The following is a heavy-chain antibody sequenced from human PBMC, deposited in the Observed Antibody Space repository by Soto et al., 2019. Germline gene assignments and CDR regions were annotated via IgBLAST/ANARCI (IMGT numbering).Heavy chain of an antibody. V-gene: IGHV4-31*03. CDR1: GGSISSGGYY. J-gene: IGHJ4*02. CDR3: ARVRKYYYDSSGYFLDY. Sequence: PSETLSLTCTVSGGSISSGGYYWSWIRQHPGKGLEWIGYIYYSGSTYYNPSLKSRVTISVDTSKNQFSLKLSSVTAADTAVYYCARVRKYYYDSSGYFLDYWGQGTLVTVSS. CDR2: IYYSGST. D-gene: IGHD3-22*01.